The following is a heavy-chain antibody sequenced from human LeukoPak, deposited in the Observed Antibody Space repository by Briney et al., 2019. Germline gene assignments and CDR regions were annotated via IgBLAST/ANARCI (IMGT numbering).Heavy chain of an antibody. V-gene: IGHV1-46*01. J-gene: IGHJ6*03. CDR2: INPSGGST. D-gene: IGHD3-10*01. CDR1: GYTFTSYY. Sequence: ASVKVSCKASGYTFTSYYIHWVRQAPGQGLEWMGLINPSGGSTNYTQKFQGRVTMTRDTSTSTVYMELSSLRSEDTAVYYCARGPSITMVRGGQWYYYMDVWGKGTTVTISS. CDR3: ARGPSITMVRGGQWYYYMDV.